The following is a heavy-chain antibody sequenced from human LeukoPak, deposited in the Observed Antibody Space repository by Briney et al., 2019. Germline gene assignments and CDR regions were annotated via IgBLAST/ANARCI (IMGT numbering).Heavy chain of an antibody. D-gene: IGHD3-9*01. Sequence: KPSETLSLTCAVYGGSFSGYYWSWIRQPPGKWLEWIGEINHSGSTNYNPSLKSRVTISVDTSKNQFSLKLSSVTAADTAVYYCARGNFVLRYLDWFDYWGQGTLVTVSS. CDR3: ARGNFVLRYLDWFDY. V-gene: IGHV4-34*01. CDR2: INHSGST. CDR1: GGSFSGYY. J-gene: IGHJ4*02.